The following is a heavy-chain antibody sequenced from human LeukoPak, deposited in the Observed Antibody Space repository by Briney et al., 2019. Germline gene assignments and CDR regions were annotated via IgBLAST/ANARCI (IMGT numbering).Heavy chain of an antibody. CDR2: ISYDGSNK. CDR3: ARDPLAYCGGDCYSFDY. V-gene: IGHV3-30-3*01. D-gene: IGHD2-21*02. CDR1: GFTFSSYA. Sequence: PGRSLRLPCAASGFTFSSYAMHWVRQAPGKGLEWVAVISYDGSNKYYADSVKGRFTISRDNSKNTLYLQMNSLRAEDTAVYYCARDPLAYCGGDCYSFDYWGQGTLVTVSS. J-gene: IGHJ4*02.